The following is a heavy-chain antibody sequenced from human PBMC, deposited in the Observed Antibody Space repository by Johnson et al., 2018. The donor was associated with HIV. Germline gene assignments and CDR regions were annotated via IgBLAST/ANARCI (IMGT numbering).Heavy chain of an antibody. CDR3: AKDQLSEHLVLRSAFDI. J-gene: IGHJ3*02. CDR2: ISWNSGSI. Sequence: VQLVESGGTVVQPGRSLRLSCAASGFTFDDYAMHWVRQAPGKGLEWVSGISWNSGSIAYADSVKGRFTISRDNSKNTLYLQMNSLRAEDTAVYYCAKDQLSEHLVLRSAFDIWGQGTMVTVSS. CDR1: GFTFDDYA. V-gene: IGHV3-9*01. D-gene: IGHD6-6*01.